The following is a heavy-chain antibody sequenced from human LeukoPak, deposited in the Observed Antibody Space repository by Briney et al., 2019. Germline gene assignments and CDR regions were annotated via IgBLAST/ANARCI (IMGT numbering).Heavy chain of an antibody. D-gene: IGHD3-22*01. CDR3: AKDGYFHDSSGYSYFDY. J-gene: IGHJ4*02. V-gene: IGHV3-23*01. CDR1: GFTFNNFP. Sequence: GGSLRLSCAASGFTFNNFPMSWVRQVPGKGLEWVSSISGSGGTTYYAGSVRGRFTISRDNAKNTLFLQMRSLRAEDTALYYCAKDGYFHDSSGYSYFDYWGQGILVSASS. CDR2: ISGSGGTT.